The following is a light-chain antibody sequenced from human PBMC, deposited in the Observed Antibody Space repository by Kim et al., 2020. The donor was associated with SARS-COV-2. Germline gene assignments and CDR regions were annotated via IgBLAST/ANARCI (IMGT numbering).Light chain of an antibody. CDR3: AAWDDSFVV. CDR2: NNN. J-gene: IGLJ2*01. Sequence: ELTQPPSASGTPGQRVTISCSGSSSNIGSNYVYWYQQLPGTAPKLLIYNNNQRPSGVPDRFSGSKSGTSASLAISGLRSEDEADYYCAAWDDSFVVFGGGTQLTVL. CDR1: SSNIGSNY. V-gene: IGLV1-47*02.